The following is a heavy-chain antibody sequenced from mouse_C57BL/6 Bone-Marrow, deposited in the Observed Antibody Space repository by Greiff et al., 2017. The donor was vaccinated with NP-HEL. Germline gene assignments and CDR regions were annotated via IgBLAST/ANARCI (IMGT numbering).Heavy chain of an antibody. CDR2: LSGDCCP. Sequence: VQLQASGPGLVAPSHSLSIPCTVSGFSFPCSGLSCVRQPPGKGLAWLGVLSGDCCPHSHSALISRLSISKDNSKSQVFLKLNSLQTDDTATYYSAKDDGRRSWFAYGGQGTLVTVSA. CDR1: GFSFPCSG. CDR3: AKDDGRRSWFAY. V-gene: IGHV2-3*01. D-gene: IGHD1-1*01. J-gene: IGHJ3*01.